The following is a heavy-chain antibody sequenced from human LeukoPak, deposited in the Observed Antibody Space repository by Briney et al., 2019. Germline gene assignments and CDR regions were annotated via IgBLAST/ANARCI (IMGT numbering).Heavy chain of an antibody. Sequence: SQTLSLTCAISGDSVSSNSVTWNWIRQSPSRGLEWLGRTYYRSTWYNDYAVSARGRITVNPDTSKNQFSLHLNSMTPEDTAVYYCARRLTQYDCFDPWGQGILVTVSS. CDR2: TYYRSTWYN. CDR3: ARRLTQYDCFDP. CDR1: GDSVSSNSVT. V-gene: IGHV6-1*01. D-gene: IGHD2-2*01. J-gene: IGHJ5*02.